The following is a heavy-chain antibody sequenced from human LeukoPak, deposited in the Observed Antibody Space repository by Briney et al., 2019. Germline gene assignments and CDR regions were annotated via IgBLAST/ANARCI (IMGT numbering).Heavy chain of an antibody. V-gene: IGHV1-18*01. Sequence: VASVKVSCKASGYTFTSYGISWVRQAPGQGLEWMGWISAYNGNTNYAQKLQGRVTMTTDTSTSTAYMELRSLRSDDTAVYYCARVKCGGDCYLDALDIWGQGTMVTVSS. CDR1: GYTFTSYG. D-gene: IGHD2-21*01. CDR2: ISAYNGNT. J-gene: IGHJ3*02. CDR3: ARVKCGGDCYLDALDI.